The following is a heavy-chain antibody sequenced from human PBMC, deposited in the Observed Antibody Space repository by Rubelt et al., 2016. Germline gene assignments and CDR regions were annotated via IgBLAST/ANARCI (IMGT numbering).Heavy chain of an antibody. Sequence: QLQLQESGPVLVKPSETLSLTCAVSGDTSLHFWSWVRQPPGKGLEWIGSISNGGRTNYSPSLKSRVTISRDTSKTQISLKLTSVTATDTAVYYGAGHYNWDYDAFGDMGVSGQGTTVTVAS. D-gene: IGHD1-7*01. CDR3: AGHYNWDYDAFGDMGV. J-gene: IGHJ6*02. V-gene: IGHV4-59*08. CDR1: GDTSLHF. CDR2: ISNGGRT.